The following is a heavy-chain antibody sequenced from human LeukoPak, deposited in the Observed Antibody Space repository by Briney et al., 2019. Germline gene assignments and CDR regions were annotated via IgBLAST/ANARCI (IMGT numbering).Heavy chain of an antibody. V-gene: IGHV1-2*02. CDR2: INPNSGGT. CDR3: ARTRRVTNNPQLEFDY. J-gene: IGHJ4*02. CDR1: GYTFTGYY. D-gene: IGHD1-1*01. Sequence: ASVKVSCKASGYTFTGYYMHWVRQAPGQGLEWMGWINPNSGGTNYAQKFQGRVTMTRDTSISTAYMELSRLRSDDTAVYYCARTRRVTNNPQLEFDYWGQGTLVTVSS.